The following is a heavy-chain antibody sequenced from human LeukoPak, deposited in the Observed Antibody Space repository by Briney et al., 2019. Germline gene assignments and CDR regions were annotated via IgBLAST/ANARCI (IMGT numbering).Heavy chain of an antibody. CDR1: GFTFTSYW. D-gene: IGHD3-10*01. V-gene: IGHV3-7*03. Sequence: GGSLRLSCAASGFTFTSYWMSWVRQAPGKGLEWVANIKQDGSEKYYVDSVKGRFTISRDNAKNSLYLQMNSLRAEDTASYYCARGEYYYAVGLDPWGQGTPVTVSS. J-gene: IGHJ5*02. CDR2: IKQDGSEK. CDR3: ARGEYYYAVGLDP.